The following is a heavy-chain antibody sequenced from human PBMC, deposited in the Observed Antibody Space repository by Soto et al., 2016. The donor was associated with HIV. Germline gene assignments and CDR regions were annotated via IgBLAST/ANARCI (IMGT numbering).Heavy chain of an antibody. CDR1: GYTFTAYY. D-gene: IGHD1-26*01. V-gene: IGHV1-2*02. CDR3: ARDRSRNWFDP. J-gene: IGHJ5*02. CDR2: INPNSGGT. Sequence: QVQLVQSGAEVKKPGASVKVSCKASGYTFTAYYMHWVRQAPGQGLEWMGWINPNSGGTKYAQKFQGRVTMTRDTSISTAYMELSRLRSDDTAVYYCARDRSRNWFDPWGQGTLVTVSS.